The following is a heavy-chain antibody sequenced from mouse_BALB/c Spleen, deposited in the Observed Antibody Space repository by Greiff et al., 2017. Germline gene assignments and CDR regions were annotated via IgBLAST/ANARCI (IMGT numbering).Heavy chain of an antibody. CDR1: GFNIKDTY. CDR2: IDPANGNT. D-gene: IGHD2-1*01. Sequence: EVQLQQSGAELVKPGASVKLSCTASGFNIKDTYMHWVKQRPEQGLEWIGRIDPANGNTKYDPKFQGKATITADTSSNTAYLHLISLTSEDTAVYFCALIYYDYEAMDYWGQGTSVTVSS. J-gene: IGHJ4*01. V-gene: IGHV14-3*02. CDR3: ALIYYDYEAMDY.